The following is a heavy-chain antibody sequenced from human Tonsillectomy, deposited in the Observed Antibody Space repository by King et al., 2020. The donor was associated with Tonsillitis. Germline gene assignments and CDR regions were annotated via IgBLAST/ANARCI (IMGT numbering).Heavy chain of an antibody. CDR1: GFSVSTSGVG. CDR2: IYWDDDK. D-gene: IGHD2-21*02. V-gene: IGHV2-5*02. Sequence: TLKESGPTLVKPTQTLTLTCSLSGFSVSTSGVGVGWIRQPPGKALEWLALIYWDDDKRYSPALKSRLTITKDTSRNQVVLTMTNIDPVDTGTYYCAHRPLDCYLFDYWGQGTLVTVSS. J-gene: IGHJ4*02. CDR3: AHRPLDCYLFDY.